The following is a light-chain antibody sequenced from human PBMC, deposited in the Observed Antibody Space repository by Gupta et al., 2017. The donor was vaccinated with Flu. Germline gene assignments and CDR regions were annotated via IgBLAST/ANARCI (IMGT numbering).Light chain of an antibody. V-gene: IGKV3-20*01. J-gene: IGKJ1*01. CDR1: QIDSSSY. CDR2: GVS. Sequence: ETVLTQSPGTLSLSPGERAILSCRASQIDSSSYLAWYQQNPSQAPRLLIYGVSSRATGIANRFSGSGSGSDFTLTSSRLDPEGFAVYFCQHDGNSPTFGQGTKVEIK. CDR3: QHDGNSPT.